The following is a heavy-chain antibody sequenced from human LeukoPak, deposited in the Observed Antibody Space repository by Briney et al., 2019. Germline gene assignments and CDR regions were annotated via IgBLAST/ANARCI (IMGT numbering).Heavy chain of an antibody. V-gene: IGHV3-23*01. CDR1: GFTFSSYA. CDR2: ISGSGGST. D-gene: IGHD5-24*01. J-gene: IGHJ3*02. Sequence: GGSLRLSCAASGFTFSSYAMSWVRQAPGKGLEWVSAISGSGGSTYYADSVKGRFTISRDNSKNTLYLQMNSLRAVDTAVYYCAKDLVRWLQLAPGAFDIWGQGTMVTVSS. CDR3: AKDLVRWLQLAPGAFDI.